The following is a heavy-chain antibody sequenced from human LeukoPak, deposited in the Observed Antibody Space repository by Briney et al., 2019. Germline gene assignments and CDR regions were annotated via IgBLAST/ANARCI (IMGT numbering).Heavy chain of an antibody. J-gene: IGHJ6*03. CDR3: ARETDGYNLHYYYMDV. CDR1: GFTFSSYS. D-gene: IGHD5-24*01. V-gene: IGHV3-48*01. CDR2: ISSSSTI. Sequence: GGSLRLSCAASGFTFSSYSMNWVRQAPGKGLEWVSHISSSSTIYYADSVKGRFTISRDNAKNSLYLQMNSLRAEDTAVYYCARETDGYNLHYYYMDVWGKGTTVTVSS.